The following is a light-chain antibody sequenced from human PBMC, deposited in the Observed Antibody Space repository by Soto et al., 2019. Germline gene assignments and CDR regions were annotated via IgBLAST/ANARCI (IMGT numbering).Light chain of an antibody. V-gene: IGKV1-39*01. Sequence: AAGGRVTITCRASQSINTYLNWYQQKPGEAPKLLIYAGSSFQSGVPSRFSGSGSGTDFTLTISSLQPEDFAIYYCQQGYRTPYTFGQGTKVDI. CDR3: QQGYRTPYT. J-gene: IGKJ2*01. CDR2: AGS. CDR1: QSINTY.